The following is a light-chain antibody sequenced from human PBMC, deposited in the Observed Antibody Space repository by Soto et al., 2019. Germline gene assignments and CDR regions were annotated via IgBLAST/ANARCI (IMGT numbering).Light chain of an antibody. CDR1: QSVSSN. CDR2: GAS. Sequence: EILMTQYPATLSVSPGERATLSCRASQSVSSNLSWYQQKPGQAPRLLIYGASTRATGIPARFSGSGSGTEFTLTISSLQSEDFAVYYCQQYNNWLWTFGQGTKVEIK. CDR3: QQYNNWLWT. J-gene: IGKJ1*01. V-gene: IGKV3-15*01.